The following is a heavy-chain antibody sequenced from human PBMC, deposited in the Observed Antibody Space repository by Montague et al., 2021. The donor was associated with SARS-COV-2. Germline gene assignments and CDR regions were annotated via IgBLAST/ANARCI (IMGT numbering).Heavy chain of an antibody. CDR3: TSGREGNYNVMDV. J-gene: IGHJ6*02. D-gene: IGHD1-1*01. Sequence: CAISGDSVSSNSATWNWVRQSPSRGLEWLGRTYYRSKWYNDYAVSVGGRVTINPDTSKNQLSLQLNSVTPEDTAIYYRTSGREGNYNVMDVWGQGTTVTVSS. CDR1: GDSVSSNSAT. V-gene: IGHV6-1*01. CDR2: TYYRSKWYN.